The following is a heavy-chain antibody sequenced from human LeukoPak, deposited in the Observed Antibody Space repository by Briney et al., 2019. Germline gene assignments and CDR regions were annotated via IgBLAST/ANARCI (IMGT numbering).Heavy chain of an antibody. CDR3: ARVLHHDFWSGYGPYNWFDP. CDR1: GYTFTGYY. Sequence: ASVKVSCKASGYTFTGYYMHWVRQAPGQGLEWMGWINPNSGGTNYAQKFQGRVTMTRDTSISTAYMELSSLRSEDTAVYYCARVLHHDFWSGYGPYNWFDPWGQGTLVTVSS. V-gene: IGHV1-2*02. J-gene: IGHJ5*02. D-gene: IGHD3-3*01. CDR2: INPNSGGT.